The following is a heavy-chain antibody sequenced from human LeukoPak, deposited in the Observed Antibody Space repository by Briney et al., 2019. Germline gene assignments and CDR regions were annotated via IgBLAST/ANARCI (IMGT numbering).Heavy chain of an antibody. V-gene: IGHV3-21*01. CDR3: AKSVMIETTTRAFDI. D-gene: IGHD2-15*01. Sequence: GGSLRLSCAASGFTFSSYAMSWVRQAPGKGLEWVSSIDSSSTYIYYADSMEGRFTISRDNAKYSLYLQMNSLTPEDTAVYFCAKSVMIETTTRAFDIWGRGTMVTVSS. J-gene: IGHJ3*02. CDR2: IDSSSTYI. CDR1: GFTFSSYA.